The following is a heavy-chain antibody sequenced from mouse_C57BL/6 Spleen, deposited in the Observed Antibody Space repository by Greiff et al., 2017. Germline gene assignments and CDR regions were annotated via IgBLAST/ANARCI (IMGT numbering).Heavy chain of an antibody. D-gene: IGHD1-1*01. CDR2: ISSGSSTI. CDR3: ARPSTVVSYFDV. Sequence: EVNLVESGGGLVKPGGSLKLSCAASGFTFSDYGMHWVRQAPEKGLEWVAYISSGSSTIYYADTVKGRFTISRDNAKNTLFLQMTSLRSEDTAMYYCARPSTVVSYFDVWGTGTTVTVSS. V-gene: IGHV5-17*01. J-gene: IGHJ1*03. CDR1: GFTFSDYG.